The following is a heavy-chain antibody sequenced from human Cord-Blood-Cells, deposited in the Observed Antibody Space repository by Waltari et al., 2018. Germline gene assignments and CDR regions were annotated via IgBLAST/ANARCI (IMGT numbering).Heavy chain of an antibody. D-gene: IGHD6-13*01. CDR2: SIPILGIA. Sequence: QVQLVQSGAEVKKPGSSVKVSCKASGGTFSSYAISWVRQAPGQGLEWMGGSIPILGIANSAQKFQGRVTITADESTSTAYMELSSLRSEDTAVYYCARSGIAAGTTTMGPAFDIWGQGTMVTVSS. J-gene: IGHJ3*02. CDR3: ARSGIAAGTTTMGPAFDI. CDR1: GGTFSSYA. V-gene: IGHV1-69*04.